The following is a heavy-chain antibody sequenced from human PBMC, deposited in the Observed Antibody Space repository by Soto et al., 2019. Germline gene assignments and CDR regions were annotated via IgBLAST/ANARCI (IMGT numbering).Heavy chain of an antibody. CDR3: ARVVGSGTYDAFDI. CDR2: IYSGGST. J-gene: IGHJ3*02. D-gene: IGHD3-10*01. Sequence: GSLRLSCAASGFTVSSNYMSWVRQAPGKGLEWVSVIYSGGSTYYADSVKGRFTISRHNSKNTLYLQMNSLRAEDTAVYYCARVVGSGTYDAFDIWGKGTRVTVSS. V-gene: IGHV3-53*04. CDR1: GFTVSSNY.